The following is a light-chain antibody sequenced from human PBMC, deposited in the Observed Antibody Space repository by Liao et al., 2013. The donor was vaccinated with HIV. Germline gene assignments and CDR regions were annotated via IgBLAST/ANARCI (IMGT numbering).Light chain of an antibody. CDR1: RLGDKF. Sequence: SYELTQPPSVSVSPGQTASVTCSGHRLGDKFACWYQQKPGQSPLLVMYQDDKRPSGIPERFSGSNSGNTATLTISGTQTMDESDYFCQAWDSGAEVLFGGGTKLTV. V-gene: IGLV3-1*01. CDR3: QAWDSGAEVL. J-gene: IGLJ2*01. CDR2: QDD.